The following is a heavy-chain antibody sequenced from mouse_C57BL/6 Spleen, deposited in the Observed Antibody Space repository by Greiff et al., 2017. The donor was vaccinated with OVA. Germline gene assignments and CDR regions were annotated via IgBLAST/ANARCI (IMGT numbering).Heavy chain of an antibody. CDR2: ISDGGSYT. CDR3: ARDDGYNYFDY. V-gene: IGHV5-4*01. CDR1: GFTFSSYA. Sequence: EVKLMESGGGLVKPGGSLKLSCAASGFTFSSYAMSWVRQTPEKRLEWVATISDGGSYTYYPDNVKGRFTISRDNAKNNLYLQMSHLKSEDTAMYYCARDDGYNYFDYWGQGTTLTVSS. J-gene: IGHJ2*01. D-gene: IGHD2-3*01.